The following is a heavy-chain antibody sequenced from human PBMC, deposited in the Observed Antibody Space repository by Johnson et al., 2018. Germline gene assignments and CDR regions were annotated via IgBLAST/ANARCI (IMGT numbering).Heavy chain of an antibody. D-gene: IGHD1-26*01. V-gene: IGHV3-66*02. CDR2: IHSGGNP. Sequence: VQLVESGGGLVQPGGSLRLSCAASGFTVSNNYMSWVRQAPGKGLEWVSIIHSGGNPYYADSVKGRFTISRDNSKNTLQLQMNSLRAEDTAVYYCARRRREGCFDIWGQGTMVTVSS. CDR3: ARRRREGCFDI. J-gene: IGHJ3*02. CDR1: GFTVSNNY.